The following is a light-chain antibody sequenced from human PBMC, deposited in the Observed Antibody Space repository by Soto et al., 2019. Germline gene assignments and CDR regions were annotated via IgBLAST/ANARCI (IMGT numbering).Light chain of an antibody. CDR3: CSFAGSHTSPA. CDR2: DVS. CDR1: SRDIGGYNF. V-gene: IGLV2-11*01. J-gene: IGLJ1*01. Sequence: QSALTQPSSASGSPGQAVTISCTGTSRDIGGYNFVSWYQLHPGKAPKLMIFDVSKRPSGVPDRFSGSKSGNTASLTISGLQADDEADYYCCSFAGSHTSPAFGGGTKVTVL.